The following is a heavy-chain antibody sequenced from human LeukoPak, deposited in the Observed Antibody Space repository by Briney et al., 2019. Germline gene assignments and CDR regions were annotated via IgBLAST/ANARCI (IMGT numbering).Heavy chain of an antibody. Sequence: GGSLRLSCAASGFTFSSYGMHWVRQAPGKGLEWVAVIWYDGSNKYYADSVKGRFTISRDNSKNTLYLQMNSLRAEDTAVYYCARDGYSSGWYPFGPWGQGTLVTVSP. J-gene: IGHJ5*02. CDR2: IWYDGSNK. D-gene: IGHD6-19*01. V-gene: IGHV3-33*01. CDR3: ARDGYSSGWYPFGP. CDR1: GFTFSSYG.